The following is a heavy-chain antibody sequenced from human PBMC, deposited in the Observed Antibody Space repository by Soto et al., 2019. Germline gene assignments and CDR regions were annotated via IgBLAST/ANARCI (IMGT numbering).Heavy chain of an antibody. CDR1: GFTFSSYW. V-gene: IGHV3-7*01. CDR2: IKQDGSEK. D-gene: IGHD2-15*01. J-gene: IGHJ4*02. CDR3: ARALGYCSGGSCYVDY. Sequence: GGSLRLSCAASGFTFSSYWMRWVRQAPGKGLEWVANIKQDGSEKYYVDSVKGRFTISGDNAKNSLYLQMNSLRAEDTAVYYCARALGYCSGGSCYVDYWGQGTLVTVSS.